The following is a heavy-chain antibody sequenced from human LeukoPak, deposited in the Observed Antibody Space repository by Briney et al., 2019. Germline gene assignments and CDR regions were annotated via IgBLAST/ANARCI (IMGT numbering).Heavy chain of an antibody. J-gene: IGHJ4*01. CDR2: IRTDGSLK. Sequence: PGGSLRLSCVASGFTFSNHWMTWVRQAPGKGLEWVANIRTDGSLKVYVDSVKGRFTISRDNAKNSLYLQMNSLRAEDTAVYYCARLRHLDYWGQGTLVTVSS. V-gene: IGHV3-7*01. CDR3: ARLRHLDY. CDR1: GFTFSNHW.